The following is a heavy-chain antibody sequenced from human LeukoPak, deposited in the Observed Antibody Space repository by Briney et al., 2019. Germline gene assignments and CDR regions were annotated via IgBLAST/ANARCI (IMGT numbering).Heavy chain of an antibody. CDR2: FDPEDGET. D-gene: IGHD2-15*01. J-gene: IGHJ6*02. Sequence: ASVKVSCKVSGYTLTELSMHWVRQAPGKGLEWMGGFDPEDGETIYAQKFQGGVTMTEDTSTDTAYMELSSLRSEDTAVYYCATRYCSGGSCYYGMDVWGQGTTVTVSS. V-gene: IGHV1-24*01. CDR1: GYTLTELS. CDR3: ATRYCSGGSCYYGMDV.